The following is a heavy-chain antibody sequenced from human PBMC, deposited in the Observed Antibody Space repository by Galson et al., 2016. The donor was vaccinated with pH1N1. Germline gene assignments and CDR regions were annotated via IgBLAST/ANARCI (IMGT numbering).Heavy chain of an antibody. CDR3: ARHLHVPGFKGIDS. J-gene: IGHJ4*02. CDR2: LYSSGTT. Sequence: SETLSLTCAISGGSISCSNWCWVRQSPVKGLEWIAYLYSSGTTTYNPSVASRVTISVDTPKNQFSLNLDFVTAADTAIYYCARHLHVPGFKGIDSWGRGILVTVPS. D-gene: IGHD5-24*01. V-gene: IGHV4-59*08. CDR1: GGSISCSN.